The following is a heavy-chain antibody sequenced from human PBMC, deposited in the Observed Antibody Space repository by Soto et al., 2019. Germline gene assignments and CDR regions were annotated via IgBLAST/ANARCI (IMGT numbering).Heavy chain of an antibody. V-gene: IGHV4-31*03. D-gene: IGHD3-16*02. CDR3: APFVNDGALHV. Sequence: QVQLQESGPGLVKPSQTLSLTCTVSGGSISSGSYFWTWIRQHPGKGLEWIGYIYYSGNTYYNTASRSRIYMSATTSTNPFSLTLSSVTAAAPAAYYSAPFVNDGALHVWGQGSTVTVSS. CDR2: IYYSGNT. CDR1: GGSISSGSYF. J-gene: IGHJ6*02.